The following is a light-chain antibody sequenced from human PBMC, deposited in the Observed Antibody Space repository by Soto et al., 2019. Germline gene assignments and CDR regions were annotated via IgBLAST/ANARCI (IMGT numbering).Light chain of an antibody. CDR2: EVS. Sequence: QSALTQPASVSGSPGQSITISCTGTSSDVGGYNYVSWYQQHPGKAPKLMIYEVSNRPSGVSNRFSGSKSGNTASLTISGLQDDEEADYYCSSYTSRSTIVFGGGTKLTVL. J-gene: IGLJ2*01. CDR3: SSYTSRSTIV. V-gene: IGLV2-14*01. CDR1: SSDVGGYNY.